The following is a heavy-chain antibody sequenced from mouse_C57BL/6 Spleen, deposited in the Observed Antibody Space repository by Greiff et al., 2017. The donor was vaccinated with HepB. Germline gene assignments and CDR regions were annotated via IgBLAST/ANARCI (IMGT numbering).Heavy chain of an antibody. CDR3: ARSPFGGGAMDY. J-gene: IGHJ4*01. V-gene: IGHV1-19*01. D-gene: IGHD3-1*01. Sequence: EVQLVESGPVLVKPGASVKMSCKASGYTFTDYYMNWVKQSHGKSLEWIGVINPYNGGTSYNQKFKGKATLTVDKSSSTAYMELNSLTSEDSAVYYCARSPFGGGAMDYWGQGTSVTVSS. CDR1: GYTFTDYY. CDR2: INPYNGGT.